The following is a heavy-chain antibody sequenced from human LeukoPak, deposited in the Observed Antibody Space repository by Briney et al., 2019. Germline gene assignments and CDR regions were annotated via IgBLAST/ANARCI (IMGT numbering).Heavy chain of an antibody. CDR3: ARGHGDTLFDF. D-gene: IGHD4-17*01. CDR2: ISYSGSS. V-gene: IGHV4-59*07. Sequence: PSDTLSLTCTVSRGSISSYYWSWIRQPPGQGLEWIGYISYSGSSNYSPYLKSRITISVGTSKKQFSLKLSSVTAADTAVYYCARGHGDTLFDFWGQGILVTVSS. CDR1: RGSISSYY. J-gene: IGHJ4*02.